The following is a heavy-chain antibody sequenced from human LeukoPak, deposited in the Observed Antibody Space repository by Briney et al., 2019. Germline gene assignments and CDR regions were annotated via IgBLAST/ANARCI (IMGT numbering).Heavy chain of an antibody. Sequence: RSSETLSLTCTVSGGSISTGAYYWSWIRQHPGKGLEWIGCIYDSGSTYYNPSLKSRVTISVDTSKNQFSLKLRSVTAADTAVYYCARVLHFANFDLWGRGTLVTVSS. CDR2: IYDSGST. D-gene: IGHD3-3*02. J-gene: IGHJ2*01. CDR1: GGSISTGAYY. V-gene: IGHV4-31*03. CDR3: ARVLHFANFDL.